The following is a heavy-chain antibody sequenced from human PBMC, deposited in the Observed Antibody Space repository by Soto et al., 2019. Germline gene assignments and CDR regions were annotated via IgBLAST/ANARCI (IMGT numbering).Heavy chain of an antibody. V-gene: IGHV3-30-3*01. CDR3: ARGGTMVRGEHYYYYYGMDV. Sequence: GGSLRLSCAASGFTFSSYAMHWVRQAPGKGLEWVAVISYDGSNKYYADSVKGRFTISRDNSKNTLYLQMNSLRAEDMAVYYCARGGTMVRGEHYYYYYGMDVWGQGTTVTVSS. CDR2: ISYDGSNK. J-gene: IGHJ6*02. CDR1: GFTFSSYA. D-gene: IGHD3-10*01.